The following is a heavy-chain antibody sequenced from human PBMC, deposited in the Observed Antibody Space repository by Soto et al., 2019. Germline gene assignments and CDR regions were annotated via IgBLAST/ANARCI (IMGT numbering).Heavy chain of an antibody. Sequence: EVQLVDSGGGLVLPGGSLRISCAASGITFSNYAMSWVRQAPGKGLEWVSGISANGGSTYHADSVQGRFTISRDNSKNTVFLHMSSLRAEDTAVYYCAKSPSESSARPFDYWGQGTLVTVSS. CDR1: GITFSNYA. V-gene: IGHV3-23*04. CDR2: ISANGGST. J-gene: IGHJ4*02. CDR3: AKSPSESSARPFDY. D-gene: IGHD2-2*01.